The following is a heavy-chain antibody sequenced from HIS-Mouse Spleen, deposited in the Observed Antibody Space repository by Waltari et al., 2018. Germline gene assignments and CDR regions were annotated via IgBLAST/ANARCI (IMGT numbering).Heavy chain of an antibody. Sequence: QLQLQESCPGLVKPSETLSLTCPVPGGSISSSSYSWGWIRQPPGKGLEWIGSIYYSGSTYYNPSLKSRVTISVDTSKNQFSLKLSSVTAADTAVYYCAREIPYSSSWYDWYFDLWGRGTLVTVSS. D-gene: IGHD6-13*01. CDR1: GGSISSSSYS. CDR3: AREIPYSSSWYDWYFDL. V-gene: IGHV4-39*07. J-gene: IGHJ2*01. CDR2: IYYSGST.